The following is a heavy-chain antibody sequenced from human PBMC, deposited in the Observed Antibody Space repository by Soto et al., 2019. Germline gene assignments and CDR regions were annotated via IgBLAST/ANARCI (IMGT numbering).Heavy chain of an antibody. J-gene: IGHJ5*01. CDR2: IGGTGTDT. D-gene: IGHD1-20*01. CDR3: AKDAVPYNGKWDWFDS. V-gene: IGHV3-23*01. CDR1: RFTFSDFA. Sequence: DVQLLESGGGLVQPGGFLTLSCAASRFTFSDFAMSWVRQAPGKGLEWVSSIGGTGTDTHYADSVKGRFTISRDNSRNTLYLQIDSLRDEDTAVYYCAKDAVPYNGKWDWFDSWGQGTLVIVSS.